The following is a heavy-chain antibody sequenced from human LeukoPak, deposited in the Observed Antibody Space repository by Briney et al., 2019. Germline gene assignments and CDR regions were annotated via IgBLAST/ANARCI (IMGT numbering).Heavy chain of an antibody. CDR1: GYTFTSYY. D-gene: IGHD2-2*01. CDR2: INPSGGST. V-gene: IGHV1-46*01. Sequence: GASVKVSCKASGYTFTSYYMHWVRQAPGQGLEWMGIINPSGGSTSYAQKFQGRVTMTRDTSTSTVYMELGSLRSEDTAVYYCARGSIVVVPAANNWFDPWGQGTLVTVSS. CDR3: ARGSIVVVPAANNWFDP. J-gene: IGHJ5*02.